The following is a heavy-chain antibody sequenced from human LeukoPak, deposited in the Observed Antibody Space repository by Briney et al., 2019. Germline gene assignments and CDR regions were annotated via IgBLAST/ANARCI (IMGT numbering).Heavy chain of an antibody. CDR1: GGSISSGSYY. V-gene: IGHV4-61*02. CDR3: ARVLAAAGFIYYFDY. CDR2: IYTSGST. Sequence: PSQTLSLTCTVSGGSISSGSYYWSWIRQPAGKGLEWIGRIYTSGSTNYNPSLKSRVTISVDTSKNQFSLKLSSVTAADTAVYYCARVLAAAGFIYYFDYWGQGTLVTVSS. J-gene: IGHJ4*02. D-gene: IGHD6-13*01.